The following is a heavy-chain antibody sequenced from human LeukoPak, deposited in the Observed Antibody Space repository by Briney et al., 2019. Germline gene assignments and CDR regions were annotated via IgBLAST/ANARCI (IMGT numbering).Heavy chain of an antibody. D-gene: IGHD5-12*01. Sequence: SETLSLTCTVSGGSISGSSYYWGWIRQPPGKGLEWIGSIHYSGSTYNNPSLKSRVTISVDTSKNQLSLKLSSVTAADTAVYYCARRLTVATAGRFDPWGQGTLVTVSS. V-gene: IGHV4-39*01. J-gene: IGHJ5*02. CDR2: IHYSGST. CDR1: GGSISGSSYY. CDR3: ARRLTVATAGRFDP.